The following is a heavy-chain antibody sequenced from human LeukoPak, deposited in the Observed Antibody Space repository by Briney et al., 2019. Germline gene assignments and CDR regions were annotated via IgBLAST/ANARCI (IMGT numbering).Heavy chain of an antibody. CDR1: GFTFSSYG. Sequence: GGSLRLSCAASGFTFSSYGMHWVRQAPGKGLEWVAFIRYDGSNKYYADSVKGRFTISRDNSKNTLYLQMNSLRAEDMAVYYCAKDFQLMVRGVPDYYYYYYMDVWGKGTTVTISS. V-gene: IGHV3-30*02. CDR2: IRYDGSNK. D-gene: IGHD3-10*01. J-gene: IGHJ6*03. CDR3: AKDFQLMVRGVPDYYYYYYMDV.